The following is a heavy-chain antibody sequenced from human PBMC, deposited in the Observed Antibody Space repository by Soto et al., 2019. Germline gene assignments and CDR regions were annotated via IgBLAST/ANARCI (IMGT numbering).Heavy chain of an antibody. V-gene: IGHV1-58*02. D-gene: IGHD3-10*01. CDR3: ARVEVLWFWGWFDP. Sequence: GASVKVSCKASGFTFTSSAMQWVRQARGQRLEWIGWIIVGSGNTNYAQKFQERVTITRDMSTSTAYMELRSLRSDDTAVYYCARVEVLWFWGWFDPWGQGSLVTV. CDR1: GFTFTSSA. CDR2: IIVGSGNT. J-gene: IGHJ5*02.